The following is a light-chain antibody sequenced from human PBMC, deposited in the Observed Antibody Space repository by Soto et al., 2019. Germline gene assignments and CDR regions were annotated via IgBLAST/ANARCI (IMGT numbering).Light chain of an antibody. CDR2: DAF. CDR1: QSVRSY. V-gene: IGKV3-11*01. Sequence: EIVLIQSPATLSLSPGERATLSCRASQSVRSYLAWYQQKPGQTPRLLIYDAFNRATGIPARFSGSGSGTDFTLTISSLEPEDFAVYYCQQRGNWPQTFGPGTKVDI. CDR3: QQRGNWPQT. J-gene: IGKJ3*01.